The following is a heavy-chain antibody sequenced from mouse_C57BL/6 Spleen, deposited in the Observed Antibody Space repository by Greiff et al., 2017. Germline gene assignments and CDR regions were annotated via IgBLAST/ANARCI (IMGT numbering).Heavy chain of an antibody. CDR1: GYTFTSYW. J-gene: IGHJ4*01. CDR3: ARDCDSSYYYAMDY. D-gene: IGHD1-1*01. Sequence: QVQLQQPGAELVKPGASVKLSCKASGYTFTSYWMHWVKQKPGQGLEWIGMIRPNSGSTNYNETFKSKATLTVDKSSSTAYMQLSSLTSEDSAVYYYARDCDSSYYYAMDYWGQGTSVTVSA. CDR2: IRPNSGST. V-gene: IGHV1-64*01.